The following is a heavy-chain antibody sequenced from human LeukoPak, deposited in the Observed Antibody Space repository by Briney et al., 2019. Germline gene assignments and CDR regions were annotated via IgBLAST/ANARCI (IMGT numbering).Heavy chain of an antibody. CDR2: IYHSGST. V-gene: IGHV4-59*01. Sequence: PSETLSLTCTVSGGSISSYYWSWIRQPPGKGLEWIGYIYHSGSTDYNPSLKSRVTISADTSKNHFSLKLNSVTTADTAVYYCTRGAGWLIDYWGQGILVTVSS. D-gene: IGHD3-16*01. J-gene: IGHJ4*02. CDR3: TRGAGWLIDY. CDR1: GGSISSYY.